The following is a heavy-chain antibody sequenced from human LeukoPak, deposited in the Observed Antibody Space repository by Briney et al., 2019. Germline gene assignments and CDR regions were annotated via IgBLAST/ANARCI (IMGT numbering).Heavy chain of an antibody. Sequence: PGGSLRLSCAASGFTFSSYSMNWVRQAPGKGLEWVSSISTSSSYIYYADSVKGRFTISRDNAKNSLYLQMTSLRADDTAVYYCAREVRDKVVVAATQIHYYYYMDVWGKGTTVTVSS. J-gene: IGHJ6*03. CDR3: AREVRDKVVVAATQIHYYYYMDV. CDR1: GFTFSSYS. D-gene: IGHD2-15*01. CDR2: ISTSSSYI. V-gene: IGHV3-21*01.